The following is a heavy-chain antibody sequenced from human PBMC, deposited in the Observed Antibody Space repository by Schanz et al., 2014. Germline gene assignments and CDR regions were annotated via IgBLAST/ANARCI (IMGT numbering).Heavy chain of an antibody. CDR3: ARIGGSVFDY. J-gene: IGHJ4*02. CDR1: GFSVGNKY. D-gene: IGHD3-10*01. CDR2: IYIGGNT. Sequence: EVQLVESGGGLVQPGGSLRLSCAASGFSVGNKYMNWVRQAPGKGLEWVSFIYIGGNTYYADSVKGRFTISRDNSKNTGYLQMNSLRAEDTAVYYCARIGGSVFDYWAQGTLVTVSS. V-gene: IGHV3-66*01.